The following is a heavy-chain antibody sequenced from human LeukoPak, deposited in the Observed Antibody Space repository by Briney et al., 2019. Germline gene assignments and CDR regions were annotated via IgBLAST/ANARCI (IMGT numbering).Heavy chain of an antibody. J-gene: IGHJ4*02. Sequence: GGSLRLSCAASGFTFSNYGMNWVRQDPGKGLDWLALISYDGTIQFYADSVKGRFTISRDNSRNTLFLQMNSLRAEDTAVYYCAVTAGGTGHFDYWGQGSLVTVSS. CDR3: AVTAGGTGHFDY. V-gene: IGHV3-30*03. CDR1: GFTFSNYG. D-gene: IGHD6-13*01. CDR2: ISYDGTIQ.